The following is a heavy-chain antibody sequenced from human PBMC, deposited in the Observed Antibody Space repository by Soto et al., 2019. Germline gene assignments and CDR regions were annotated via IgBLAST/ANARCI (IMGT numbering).Heavy chain of an antibody. Sequence: QITLKESGPTLVEPTQTLTLTCTYSGFSLRTTGVGVGWIRQPPGKALEWLGIIYWNDDKRYSPSLKNRFTLNRGHPQSQVGLTMTNNEPVDHAPYFCAHTWGLPFDYWGQGTLVIVSS. CDR2: IYWNDDK. V-gene: IGHV2-5*01. CDR3: AHTWGLPFDY. D-gene: IGHD3-16*01. CDR1: GFSLRTTGVG. J-gene: IGHJ4*02.